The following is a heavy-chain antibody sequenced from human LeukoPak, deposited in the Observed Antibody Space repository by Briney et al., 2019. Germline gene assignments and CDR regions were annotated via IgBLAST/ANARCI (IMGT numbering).Heavy chain of an antibody. V-gene: IGHV3-48*03. CDR2: ISSSGSTI. Sequence: GGSLRLSCAASGFTFSSYEMNWVRQAPGKGLEWVSYISSSGSTIYYADSVKGRFTISRDNAKNSLYLQMNSLRAEDTAVYYCARGLVNGGDVRFDPWGQGTLVTVSS. CDR1: GFTFSSYE. CDR3: ARGLVNGGDVRFDP. J-gene: IGHJ5*02. D-gene: IGHD3-16*01.